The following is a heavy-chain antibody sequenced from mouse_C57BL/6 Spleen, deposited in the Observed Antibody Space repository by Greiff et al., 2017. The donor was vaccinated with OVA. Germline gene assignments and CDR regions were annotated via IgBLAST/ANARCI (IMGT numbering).Heavy chain of an antibody. Sequence: EVQVVESGGGLVKPGGSLKLSCAASEFTFSDYGMHWVRQAPEKGLEWVAYISSGSSTIYYADTVKGRFTISRDNAKNTLFLQMTSLRSEDTAMYYCARDGYWNFDYWGQGTTLTVSS. D-gene: IGHD2-3*01. CDR1: EFTFSDYG. J-gene: IGHJ2*01. CDR3: ARDGYWNFDY. CDR2: ISSGSSTI. V-gene: IGHV5-17*01.